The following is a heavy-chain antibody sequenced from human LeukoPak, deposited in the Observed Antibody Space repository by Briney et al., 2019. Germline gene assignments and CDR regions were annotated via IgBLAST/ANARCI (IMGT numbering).Heavy chain of an antibody. CDR2: INTYNGNT. V-gene: IGHV1-18*04. CDR3: AIDYGHFPVGDY. CDR1: GYTFTSYG. Sequence: ASVKVSCKASGYTFTSYGISWVRQAPGQGLESMGWINTYNGNTKYTQRLQGRVTVTTDTSTSTAYMELRSLRSDDTAVYYCAIDYGHFPVGDYWGQGTLVTVSS. D-gene: IGHD4-17*01. J-gene: IGHJ4*02.